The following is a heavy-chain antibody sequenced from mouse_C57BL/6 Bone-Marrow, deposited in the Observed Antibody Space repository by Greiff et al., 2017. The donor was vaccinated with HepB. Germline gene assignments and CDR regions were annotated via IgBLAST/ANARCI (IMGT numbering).Heavy chain of an antibody. Sequence: EVKLQHSGPELVKPGASVKISCKASGYTFTDYYMNWVKQSHGKSLEWIGDINPNNGGTSYNQKFKGKATLTVDKSSSTAYMELRSLTSEDSAVYYCARLGHYYGSSRHWYFDVWGTGTTVTVSS. CDR1: GYTFTDYY. V-gene: IGHV1-26*01. J-gene: IGHJ1*03. CDR3: ARLGHYYGSSRHWYFDV. CDR2: INPNNGGT. D-gene: IGHD1-1*01.